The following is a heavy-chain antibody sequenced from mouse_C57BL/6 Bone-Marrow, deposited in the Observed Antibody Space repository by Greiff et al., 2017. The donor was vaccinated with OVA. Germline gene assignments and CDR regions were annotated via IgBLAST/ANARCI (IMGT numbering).Heavy chain of an antibody. J-gene: IGHJ4*01. CDR3: ARTLTGTGAMDY. CDR2: IWGDGST. Sequence: QVQLKESGPGLVAPSQSLSITCTASGFSLTSYGVSWVRQPPGKGLEWLGVIWGDGSTNYHSAHISRLSISKDNSKSQAFLQLNSLRTDDTATDYCARTLTGTGAMDYWGQGTSVTVSS. CDR1: GFSLTSYG. V-gene: IGHV2-3*01. D-gene: IGHD4-1*01.